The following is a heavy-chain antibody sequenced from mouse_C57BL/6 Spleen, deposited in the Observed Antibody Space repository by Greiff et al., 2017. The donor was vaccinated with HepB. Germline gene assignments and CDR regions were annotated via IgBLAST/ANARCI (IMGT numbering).Heavy chain of an antibody. J-gene: IGHJ4*01. V-gene: IGHV1-31*01. CDR2: IYPYNGVS. D-gene: IGHD2-2*01. CDR1: GYSFTGYY. CDR3: ARWGKGYDGYYYAMDY. Sequence: EVKLVESGPELVKPGASVKISCKASGYSFTGYYMHWVKQSHGNILDWIGYIYPYNGVSSYNQKFKGKATLTVDKSSSTAYMELRSLTSEDSAVYYCARWGKGYDGYYYAMDYWGQGTSVTVSS.